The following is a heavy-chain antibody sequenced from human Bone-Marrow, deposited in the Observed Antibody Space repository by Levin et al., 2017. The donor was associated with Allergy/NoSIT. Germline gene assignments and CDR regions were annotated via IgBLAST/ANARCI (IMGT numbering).Heavy chain of an antibody. V-gene: IGHV3-33*01. D-gene: IGHD2/OR15-2a*01. CDR3: ASGEGGSTLDYYYGIDA. CDR1: RFTFSGHG. Sequence: SCTASRFTFSGHGMHWVRQAPGKGLEWVALIWYDGSNKYYADSVKGRFTISRDNSKNTLYLQMNSLRAEDTALYYCASGEGGSTLDYYYGIDAWGQGTTVTVAS. CDR2: IWYDGSNK. J-gene: IGHJ6*02.